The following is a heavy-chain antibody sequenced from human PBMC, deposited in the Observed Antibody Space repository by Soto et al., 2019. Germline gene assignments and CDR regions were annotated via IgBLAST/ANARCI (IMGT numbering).Heavy chain of an antibody. J-gene: IGHJ2*01. V-gene: IGHV1-18*04. CDR2: ISAYNGDT. CDR1: GYIFTNYG. D-gene: IGHD4-17*01. Sequence: QVQLVQSGAEVKKPGASVKVSCKGSGYIFTNYGISWVRQAPGQGLEWMAWISAYNGDTNYAPKLQDRVTVTTDTPTSTAYLELRSLRPDDTAMYYCARDDRQADYGAKWYFDLWGRGTLVIVSS. CDR3: ARDDRQADYGAKWYFDL.